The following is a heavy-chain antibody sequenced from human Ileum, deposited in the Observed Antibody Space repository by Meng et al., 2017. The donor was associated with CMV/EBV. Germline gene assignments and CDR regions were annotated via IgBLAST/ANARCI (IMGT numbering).Heavy chain of an antibody. Sequence: LSTAGGGGDRISQHPGKDLEWLERIYWDGNKPYRPTLKSRLTITKDTSKSQVVLTMTNMDPVDTATYFCAHRRLEGMTAVTTGFDYWGQGTLVTVSS. CDR1: LSTAGGG. CDR2: IYWDGNK. CDR3: AHRRLEGMTAVTTGFDY. V-gene: IGHV2-5*02. J-gene: IGHJ4*02. D-gene: IGHD4-11*01.